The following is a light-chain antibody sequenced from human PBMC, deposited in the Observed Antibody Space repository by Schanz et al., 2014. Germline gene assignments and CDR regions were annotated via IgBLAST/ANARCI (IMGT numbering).Light chain of an antibody. V-gene: IGLV2-14*01. CDR2: AVS. CDR3: SSYTSSSAWL. Sequence: QSALTQPRSVSGSPGQSVTVSCTGTSSDVGGYNYVSWYQQHPGKAPKLMISAVSDRPSGVSNRFSGSKSGNTASLTISGLQAEDEADYYCSSYTSSSAWLFGGGTKLTVL. CDR1: SSDVGGYNY. J-gene: IGLJ3*02.